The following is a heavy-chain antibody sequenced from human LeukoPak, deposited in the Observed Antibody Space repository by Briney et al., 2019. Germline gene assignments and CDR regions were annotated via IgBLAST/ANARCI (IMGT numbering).Heavy chain of an antibody. J-gene: IGHJ4*02. Sequence: ASVKVSCKASGYTFTNYGVSWVRQAPGQGLEWMGWISAYNGHTNYAQKLQGRVTMTRDTSTSTAYMELRSLRSDDPAVYYCAREFDTAMVNDYWGQGTLVTVSS. CDR3: AREFDTAMVNDY. CDR2: ISAYNGHT. V-gene: IGHV1-18*01. CDR1: GYTFTNYG. D-gene: IGHD5-18*01.